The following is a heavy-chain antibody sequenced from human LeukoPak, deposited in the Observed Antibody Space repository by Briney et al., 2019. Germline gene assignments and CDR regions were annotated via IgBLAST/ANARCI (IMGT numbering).Heavy chain of an antibody. CDR3: ARLPYYYDSSGYYYGGGFDY. D-gene: IGHD3-22*01. Sequence: GGSLRLSCAASGFTFSSYSMNWVRQAPGKGLEWVSSISSSSSYIYYADSVKGRFTISRDNAKNSLYPQMNSLRAEDTAVYYCARLPYYYDSSGYYYGGGFDYWGQGTLVTVSS. V-gene: IGHV3-21*01. CDR1: GFTFSSYS. CDR2: ISSSSSYI. J-gene: IGHJ4*02.